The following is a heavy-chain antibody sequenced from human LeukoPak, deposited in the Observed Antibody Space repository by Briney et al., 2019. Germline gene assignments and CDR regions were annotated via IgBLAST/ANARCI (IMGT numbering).Heavy chain of an antibody. Sequence: ASVKVSCKASGYTFTSYDINWLRQATGQGLEWMGWMNPNSGNTGYAQKFQGRVTMTRNTSISTAYMELSSLRSEDTAVYYCARVRDCSSTSCYWWYYYYYGMDVWGQGTTVTVSS. CDR1: GYTFTSYD. CDR2: MNPNSGNT. D-gene: IGHD2-2*01. V-gene: IGHV1-8*01. CDR3: ARVRDCSSTSCYWWYYYYYGMDV. J-gene: IGHJ6*02.